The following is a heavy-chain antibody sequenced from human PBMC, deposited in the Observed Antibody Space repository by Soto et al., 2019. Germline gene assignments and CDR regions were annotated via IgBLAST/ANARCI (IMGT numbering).Heavy chain of an antibody. CDR1: GFTFSSYW. CDR2: IKQDGSEK. J-gene: IGHJ3*02. V-gene: IGHV3-7*03. D-gene: IGHD3-10*01. Sequence: EVQLVESGGGLVQPGGSLRLSCAASGFTFSSYWMSWVRQAPGKGLEWVANIKQDGSEKYYVDSVKDRFTISRDNAKNSLYLQMNSLRAEDTAVYYCATDITMVRGVSDAFDIWGQGTMVTVSS. CDR3: ATDITMVRGVSDAFDI.